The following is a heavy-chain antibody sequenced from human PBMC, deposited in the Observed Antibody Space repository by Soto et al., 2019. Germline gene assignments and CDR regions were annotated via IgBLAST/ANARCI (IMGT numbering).Heavy chain of an antibody. V-gene: IGHV3-21*01. Sequence: EVQLVESGGGLVKPGGSLRLSCAASGFTFSSYSMNWVRQAPGKGLEWVSSISSSSSYIYYADSVKGRFTISRDNAKNSLYLQMNSLRAEDTAGYYCARGRGRVGATPDYWGQGTLVTVSS. CDR3: ARGRGRVGATPDY. J-gene: IGHJ4*02. D-gene: IGHD1-26*01. CDR2: ISSSSSYI. CDR1: GFTFSSYS.